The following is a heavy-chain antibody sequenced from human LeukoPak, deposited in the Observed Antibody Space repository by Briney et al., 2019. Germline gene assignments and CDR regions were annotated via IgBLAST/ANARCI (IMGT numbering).Heavy chain of an antibody. CDR3: ARGDGYYDSSGYPPSGYFDL. D-gene: IGHD3-22*01. V-gene: IGHV1-69*01. CDR1: GGTFSSYA. CDR2: IIPIFGTA. J-gene: IGHJ2*01. Sequence: GSSVKVSCKASGGTFSSYAISWVRQAPGQGLEWMGGIIPIFGTANYAQKFQGRVTITADESTSTAYMELSSLRSEDTAVYYCARGDGYYDSSGYPPSGYFDLWGRGTLVTVSS.